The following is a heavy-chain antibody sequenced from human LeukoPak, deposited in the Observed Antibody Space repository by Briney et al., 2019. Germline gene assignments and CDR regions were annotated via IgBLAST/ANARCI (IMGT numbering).Heavy chain of an antibody. V-gene: IGHV3-7*04. CDR2: IKQDGSEK. D-gene: IGHD1-1*01. J-gene: IGHJ6*02. CDR1: RFTFSNYW. CDR3: AREERESGGWDV. Sequence: GGSLRLSCAASRFTFSNYWMSWVRQAPGKGLEWVANIKQDGSEKNYVGSVKGRFTISRDNAKNSLYMQMNSLRVEDTAVYYCAREERESGGWDVWGQGTTVTVSS.